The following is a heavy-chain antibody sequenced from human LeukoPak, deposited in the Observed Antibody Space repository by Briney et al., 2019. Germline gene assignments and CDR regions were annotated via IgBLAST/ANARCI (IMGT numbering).Heavy chain of an antibody. J-gene: IGHJ5*02. CDR3: ARVDSGYHGPTLSYNWFDP. Sequence: PSGTLSLTCAVSGGSISSSNWWSWVRQPPGKGLEWIGEIYHSGSTNYNPSLKSRVTISVDKSKNQFSLKLSSVTAADTAVYYCARVDSGYHGPTLSYNWFDPWGQGTLVTVSS. CDR2: IYHSGST. V-gene: IGHV4-4*02. CDR1: GGSISSSNW. D-gene: IGHD3-22*01.